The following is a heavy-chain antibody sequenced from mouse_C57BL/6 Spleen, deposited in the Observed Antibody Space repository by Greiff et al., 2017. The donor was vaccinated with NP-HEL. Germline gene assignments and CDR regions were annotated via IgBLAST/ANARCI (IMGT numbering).Heavy chain of an antibody. CDR2: IYPGDGDT. D-gene: IGHD4-1*02. V-gene: IGHV1-82*01. Sequence: VKVVESGPELVKPGASVKISCKASGYAFSSSWMNWVKQRPGKGLEWIGRIYPGDGDTNYNGKFKGKATLTADKSSSTAYMQLSSLTSEDSAVYFCQLGRDYYAMDYWGQGTSVTVSS. CDR1: GYAFSSSW. J-gene: IGHJ4*01. CDR3: QLGRDYYAMDY.